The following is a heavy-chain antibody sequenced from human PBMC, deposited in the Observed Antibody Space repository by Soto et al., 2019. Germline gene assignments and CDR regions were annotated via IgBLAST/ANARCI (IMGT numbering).Heavy chain of an antibody. V-gene: IGHV3-33*01. J-gene: IGHJ4*02. D-gene: IGHD4-17*01. CDR2: IWYEGTQK. CDR3: ARAGGTTVTGLWHFDS. Sequence: QVQLEESGGGVVQPGRSLRLSCEASGFTFNTYSMHWVRQPPGKGLEWLAAIWYEGTQKYYADSVKGRFIISRDNTKKTLYLDMNSLRAEDMAVYYCARAGGTTVTGLWHFDSWGQGTLVTVSS. CDR1: GFTFNTYS.